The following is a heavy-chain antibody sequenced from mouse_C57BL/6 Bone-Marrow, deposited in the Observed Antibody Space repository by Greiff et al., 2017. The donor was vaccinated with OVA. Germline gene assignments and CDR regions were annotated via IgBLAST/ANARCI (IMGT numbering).Heavy chain of an antibody. J-gene: IGHJ2*01. CDR1: GYTFTDYE. V-gene: IGHV1-15*01. CDR2: IDPETGGT. Sequence: VQGVESGAELVRPGASVTLSCKASGYTFTDYEMHWVKQTPVHGLEWIGAIDPETGGTAYNQKFKGKAILTADKSSSTAYMELRSRTSEDSAVYYCKRRWDFDYWGQGTTLTVSS. CDR3: KRRWDFDY. D-gene: IGHD1-1*02.